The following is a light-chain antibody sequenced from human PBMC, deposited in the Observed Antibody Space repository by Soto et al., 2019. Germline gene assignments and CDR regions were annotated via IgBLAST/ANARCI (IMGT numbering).Light chain of an antibody. CDR3: QQYDNSPLT. CDR2: GAS. Sequence: EIVLTHSPGTLSLSPCERAILSFSASQRVTSNYLAWYQQKPGQAPRLLFFGASSRATGIPDRFSGSGSGTDFTLTISRLEPEDFAVYYCQQYDNSPLTFGGGTKVHIK. J-gene: IGKJ4*01. CDR1: QRVTSNY. V-gene: IGKV3-20*01.